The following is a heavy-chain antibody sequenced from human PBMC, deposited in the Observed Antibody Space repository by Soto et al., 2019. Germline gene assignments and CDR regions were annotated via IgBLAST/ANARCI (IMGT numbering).Heavy chain of an antibody. Sequence: ASVKVSCKASGYTFTGYYMHWVRQAPGQGLEWMGWINPNSGGTNYAQKFQGRVTMTRDTSISTAYMELSRLRSDDTAVYYCARYNWNYGSLLYWGQGPLATASS. J-gene: IGHJ4*02. CDR1: GYTFTGYY. V-gene: IGHV1-2*02. D-gene: IGHD1-7*01. CDR3: ARYNWNYGSLLY. CDR2: INPNSGGT.